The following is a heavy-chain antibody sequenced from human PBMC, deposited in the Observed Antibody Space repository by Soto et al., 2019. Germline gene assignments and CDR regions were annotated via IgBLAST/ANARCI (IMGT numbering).Heavy chain of an antibody. V-gene: IGHV2-5*01. J-gene: IGHJ4*02. CDR1: GFSLSTSGLG. CDR2: IYWNDDK. D-gene: IGHD6-19*01. Sequence: QITLKESGPTLVRPTQTLTLTCTFSGFSLSTSGLGVGWIRQPPGKALEWLALIYWNDDKRYSPSLKARLTITKDTSKKQVVLTMTNMDPVDTARDYCANRPSGWYLFDYWGQGTLVTVSS. CDR3: ANRPSGWYLFDY.